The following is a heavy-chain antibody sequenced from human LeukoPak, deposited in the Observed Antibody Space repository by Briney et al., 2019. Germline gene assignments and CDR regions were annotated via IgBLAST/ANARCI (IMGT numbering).Heavy chain of an antibody. D-gene: IGHD3-10*01. CDR3: AKDRNYGSGRDAY. V-gene: IGHV3-23*01. Sequence: GGSLRLSCAASGFTFSSNAMSWVRQAPGKGLEWVSAISGSGGGTYYPDSVQGRFTISRDHSKNTFYLQMNSLRVEDTAVYYCAKDRNYGSGRDAYWGQGTLVTVSS. J-gene: IGHJ4*02. CDR2: ISGSGGGT. CDR1: GFTFSSNA.